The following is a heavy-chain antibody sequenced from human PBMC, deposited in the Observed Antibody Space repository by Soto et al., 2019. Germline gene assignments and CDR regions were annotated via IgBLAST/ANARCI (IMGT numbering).Heavy chain of an antibody. D-gene: IGHD3-16*01. Sequence: GASVKVSCKASGYTFTDYYMHWVRQAPGQGLEWLGWINPNSGGTNCAQRFQGSVTMTRDTSISTAYMELSRLRSEDTAVYYCAREGGWFDPWGQGTLVNVS. CDR1: GYTFTDYY. J-gene: IGHJ5*02. CDR2: INPNSGGT. V-gene: IGHV1-2*02. CDR3: AREGGWFDP.